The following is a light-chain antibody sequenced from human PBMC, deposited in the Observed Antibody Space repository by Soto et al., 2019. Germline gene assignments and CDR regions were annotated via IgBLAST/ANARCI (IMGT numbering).Light chain of an antibody. V-gene: IGKV1-39*01. CDR3: QQSYSRPLT. J-gene: IGKJ4*01. CDR2: AAS. Sequence: DIQMTQSQSSLSASVGDRVIITCRASQSISSYFDWYQQKPGKAPKLLIYAASSLQSGVPSRFSGSGSGTDITLTISSLQPEDFATYYCQQSYSRPLTFGGGTKVEIK. CDR1: QSISSY.